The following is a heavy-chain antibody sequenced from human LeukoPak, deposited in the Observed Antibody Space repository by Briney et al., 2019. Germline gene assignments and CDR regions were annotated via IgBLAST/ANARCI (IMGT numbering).Heavy chain of an antibody. D-gene: IGHD3-10*01. J-gene: IGHJ4*02. Sequence: SETLSLTCAVYGGSFSGYYWSWIRQPPGKGLEWIGEINHSGGTNYNPSLKSRVTISVDTSKNQFSLKLSSVTAADTAVYYCARGRRNYYGSGSYSPAYYFDYWGQGTLVTVSS. CDR3: ARGRRNYYGSGSYSPAYYFDY. CDR2: INHSGGT. V-gene: IGHV4-34*01. CDR1: GGSFSGYY.